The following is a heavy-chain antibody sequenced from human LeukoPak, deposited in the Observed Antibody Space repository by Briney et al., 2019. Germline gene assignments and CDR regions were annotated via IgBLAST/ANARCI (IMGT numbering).Heavy chain of an antibody. Sequence: PSETLSLTCTVSGGSISSSSYYWGWIRQPSGKGLEWFVSIYYSGSTYYNPSLKSRVTISVDTSKNQFSLKPSSVTAADTAVYYCARVGVVVPAAMVYFDYWGQGTLVTVSS. V-gene: IGHV4-39*07. CDR3: ARVGVVVPAAMVYFDY. CDR1: GGSISSSSYY. J-gene: IGHJ4*02. D-gene: IGHD2-2*01. CDR2: IYYSGST.